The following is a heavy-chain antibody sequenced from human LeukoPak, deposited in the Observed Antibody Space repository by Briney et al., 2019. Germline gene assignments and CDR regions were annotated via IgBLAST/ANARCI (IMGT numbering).Heavy chain of an antibody. CDR1: GYTFTSYG. J-gene: IGHJ5*02. CDR2: ISTHNDNT. D-gene: IGHD6-13*01. Sequence: ASVKVSCKASGYTFTSYGISWVRQAPGQGLEWMGWISTHNDNTNYVQKFRGRATMTTDTSTSTAYMEVRSLRSDDTAVYYCARGPRVSGRAYWFDPWGQGTLVTVSS. V-gene: IGHV1-18*01. CDR3: ARGPRVSGRAYWFDP.